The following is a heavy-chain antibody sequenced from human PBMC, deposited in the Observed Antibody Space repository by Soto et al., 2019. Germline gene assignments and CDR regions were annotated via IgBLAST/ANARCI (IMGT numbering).Heavy chain of an antibody. V-gene: IGHV4-39*07. CDR2: INHSGST. CDR3: ARPTRQWLGLRYYYGMDV. Sequence: SETLSLTCTVSGGSISSSTYCWGWIRQPPGKGLEWIGSINHSGSTNYNPSLKSRVTISVDTSKNQFSLKLSSVTAADTAVYYCARPTRQWLGLRYYYGMDVWGQGTTVTVSS. J-gene: IGHJ6*02. CDR1: GGSISSSTYC. D-gene: IGHD6-19*01.